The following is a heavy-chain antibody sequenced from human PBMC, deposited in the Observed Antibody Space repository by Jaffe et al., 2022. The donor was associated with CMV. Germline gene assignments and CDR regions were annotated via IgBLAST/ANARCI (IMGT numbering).Heavy chain of an antibody. CDR1: GASITSFY. Sequence: QVELQESGPGLVKPSETLSLTCTVSGASITSFYWSWVRQPPGKGLEWIGYVYHSGVTNYSPSLKSRVTISVDTSKAQFSLRVSSVTAADTAVYYCARHTYYDSTGYHDHWGQGTLVTVSS. D-gene: IGHD3-22*01. CDR2: VYHSGVT. J-gene: IGHJ4*02. V-gene: IGHV4-59*08. CDR3: ARHTYYDSTGYHDH.